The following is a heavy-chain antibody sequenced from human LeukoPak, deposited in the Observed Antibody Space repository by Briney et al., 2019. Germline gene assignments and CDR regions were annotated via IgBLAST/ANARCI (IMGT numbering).Heavy chain of an antibody. CDR1: GFTFSSYG. Sequence: GGSLRLSCAASGFTFSSYGVHWVRQAPGKGLEWVAVIWYDGSNKYYADSVKGRFTISRDNSKNTLYLQMNSLRAEDTAVYYCARDARLLWFGELLFYFDYWGQGTLVTVSS. D-gene: IGHD3-10*01. CDR3: ARDARLLWFGELLFYFDY. J-gene: IGHJ4*02. V-gene: IGHV3-33*01. CDR2: IWYDGSNK.